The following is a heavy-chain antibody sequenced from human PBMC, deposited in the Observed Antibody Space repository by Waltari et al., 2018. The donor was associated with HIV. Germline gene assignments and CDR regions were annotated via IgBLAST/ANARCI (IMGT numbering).Heavy chain of an antibody. J-gene: IGHJ6*02. CDR3: ARAKGGTAAPYYYYYGMDV. CDR1: GDAITTYY. D-gene: IGHD6-25*01. Sequence: QVQLQESGPGLVKPSETLSLTCAVSGDAITTYYWSWIRQPPGKGLEWIGYIYNSGNPNYNPSLKSRVSISVDTSKNKFSLKLKSLTAADTGVYYCARAKGGTAAPYYYYYGMDVWGQGTTVTVSS. V-gene: IGHV4-59*01. CDR2: IYNSGNP.